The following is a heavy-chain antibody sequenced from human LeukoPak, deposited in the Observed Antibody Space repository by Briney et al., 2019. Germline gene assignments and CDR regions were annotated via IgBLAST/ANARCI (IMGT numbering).Heavy chain of an antibody. V-gene: IGHV1-2*02. J-gene: IGHJ4*02. CDR3: TSDPKGIWFGESEYYFDY. D-gene: IGHD3-10*01. CDR1: GYTFTGYY. Sequence: ASVKVSCKASGYTFTGYYMHWVRQAPGQGLEWMGWINPNTGGTNYAQKFQGRVTMTRDTSINTAYMELSRLRSDDTAVYYCTSDPKGIWFGESEYYFDYWGQGTLVTVSS. CDR2: INPNTGGT.